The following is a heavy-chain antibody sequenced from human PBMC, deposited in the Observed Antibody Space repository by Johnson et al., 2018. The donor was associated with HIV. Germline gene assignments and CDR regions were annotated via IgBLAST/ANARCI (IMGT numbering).Heavy chain of an antibody. V-gene: IGHV3-13*01. CDR3: AREGDYVWGPGKVSDI. Sequence: QLVESGGGLVQPGGSLRLSCAASGFTFSSYDMHWVRQATGKGLEWVAAVGTAGDTFYPGSVKGRFTISRDNSKYTLYLQMNSLRADDTAVYYCAREGDYVWGPGKVSDIWGQGTMVTVSS. CDR1: GFTFSSYD. J-gene: IGHJ3*02. D-gene: IGHD3-16*01. CDR2: VGTAGDT.